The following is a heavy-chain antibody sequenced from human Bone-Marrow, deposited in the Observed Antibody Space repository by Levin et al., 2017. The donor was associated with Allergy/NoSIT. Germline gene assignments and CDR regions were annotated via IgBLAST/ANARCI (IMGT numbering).Heavy chain of an antibody. CDR3: ARKVDEYNYGNYFDN. V-gene: IGHV4-31*03. CDR2: IHHTGST. J-gene: IGHJ4*02. Sequence: SETLSLTCSVSGGSITSGAYFWSWIRQHPGKGLEWIGYIHHTGSTYYNPSLKGRVTISVDTSKHQFSLQLTSVTAADTAVYYCARKVDEYNYGNYFDNWGQGTLVTVSP. D-gene: IGHD5-18*01. CDR1: GGSITSGAYF.